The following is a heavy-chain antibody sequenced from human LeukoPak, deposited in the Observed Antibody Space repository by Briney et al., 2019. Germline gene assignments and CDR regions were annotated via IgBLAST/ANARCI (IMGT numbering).Heavy chain of an antibody. CDR3: ARADSWGELYYYYYMDV. CDR2: MNPNSGNT. Sequence: ASVKVSCKASGYTFTSYDINWVRQATGQGLEWMGWMNPNSGNTGYAQKFQGRVTMTRNTSISTAYMELSSLRSEDTAVYYCARADSWGELYYYYYMDVWGKGTTVTVSS. D-gene: IGHD3-16*01. V-gene: IGHV1-8*01. CDR1: GYTFTSYD. J-gene: IGHJ6*03.